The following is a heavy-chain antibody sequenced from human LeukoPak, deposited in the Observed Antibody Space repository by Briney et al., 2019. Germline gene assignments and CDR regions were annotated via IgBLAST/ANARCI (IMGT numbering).Heavy chain of an antibody. D-gene: IGHD3-16*01. V-gene: IGHV3-30*04. Sequence: GKSLRLSCAASGFTFIGYPMHWVRPAPGKGLEWVAVISYDGRNKYYADSVKGRFTISRDNSKKILYLQMNSLRPEDTAVYFCARDLIGGVTLEPYYFDFWGQGTLVSVSS. CDR2: ISYDGRNK. CDR3: ARDLIGGVTLEPYYFDF. J-gene: IGHJ4*02. CDR1: GFTFIGYP.